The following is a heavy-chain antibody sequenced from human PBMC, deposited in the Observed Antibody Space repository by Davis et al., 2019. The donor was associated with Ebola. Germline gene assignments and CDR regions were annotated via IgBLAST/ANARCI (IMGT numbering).Heavy chain of an antibody. Sequence: PGGSLRLSCAASGFTFSSYAMHWVRQAPGKGLEWVAVISYDGSNKYYADSVKGRFTISRDNSKNTLYLQMNSLRAEDTAVYYCARAADSSGYYSPLDYWGQGTLVTVSS. V-gene: IGHV3-30-3*01. J-gene: IGHJ4*02. CDR1: GFTFSSYA. CDR3: ARAADSSGYYSPLDY. CDR2: ISYDGSNK. D-gene: IGHD3-22*01.